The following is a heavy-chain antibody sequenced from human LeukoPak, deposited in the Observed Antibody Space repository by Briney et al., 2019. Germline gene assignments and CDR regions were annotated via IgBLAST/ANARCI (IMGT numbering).Heavy chain of an antibody. CDR3: ARDVAEYSSWGLFDY. Sequence: GGSLRLSCAASGFTFSSYWMSWVRQAPGKGLEWVANIKQDGSEKYYVDSVKGRFTISRDNAKNSLYLQMNSLRAEDTAVYYCARDVAEYSSWGLFDYWGQGTLVTVSS. V-gene: IGHV3-7*01. CDR2: IKQDGSEK. D-gene: IGHD6-6*01. J-gene: IGHJ4*02. CDR1: GFTFSSYW.